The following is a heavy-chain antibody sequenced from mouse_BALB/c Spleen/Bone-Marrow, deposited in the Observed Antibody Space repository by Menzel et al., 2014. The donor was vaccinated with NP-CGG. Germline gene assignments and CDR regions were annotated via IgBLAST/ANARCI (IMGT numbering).Heavy chain of an antibody. CDR1: GFTFSDYY. J-gene: IGHJ4*01. CDR3: ARRTAYAMDY. Sequence: VQLVESGGGLVQPGGSLKLSCATSGFTFSDYYMYWVRQTPEKRLEWVAYISNGGGSTYYPDTVKGRFTISRDDAKNTLYLQMSRLKSEDTAMCYCARRTAYAMDYWGQGTSVTVSS. D-gene: IGHD1-2*01. CDR2: ISNGGGST. V-gene: IGHV5-12*02.